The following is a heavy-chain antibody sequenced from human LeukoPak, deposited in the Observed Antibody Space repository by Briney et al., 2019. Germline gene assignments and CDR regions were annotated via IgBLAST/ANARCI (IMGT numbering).Heavy chain of an antibody. CDR1: GGSFSGYY. J-gene: IGHJ5*02. CDR3: ARDWGGDYVSSLFDP. CDR2: IYTSGST. V-gene: IGHV4-4*07. Sequence: PSETLSLTCAVYGGSFSGYYWSWIRQPAGKGLEWIGRIYTSGSTNYNPSLKSRVTMSVDTSKNQFSLKLSSVTAADTAVYYCARDWGGDYVSSLFDPWGQGTLVTVSS. D-gene: IGHD4-17*01.